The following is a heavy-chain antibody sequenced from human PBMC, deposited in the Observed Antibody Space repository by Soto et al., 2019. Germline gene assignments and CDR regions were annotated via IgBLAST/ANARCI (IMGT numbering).Heavy chain of an antibody. D-gene: IGHD2-2*01. V-gene: IGHV4-34*01. CDR2: INHSGST. Sequence: SETLSLTCAVYGGSFSGYYWSWIRQPPGKGLEWIGEINHSGSTNYNPSLQSRVTISVDTSKNQFSLKLSSVTAADTAVYYCARGQYCSSTSCYRSLTYYYYYYMDVWGKGTTVTVS. J-gene: IGHJ6*03. CDR3: ARGQYCSSTSCYRSLTYYYYYYMDV. CDR1: GGSFSGYY.